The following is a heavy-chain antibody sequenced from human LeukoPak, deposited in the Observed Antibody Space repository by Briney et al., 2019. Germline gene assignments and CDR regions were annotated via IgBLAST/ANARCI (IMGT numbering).Heavy chain of an antibody. CDR3: ASGRLRRTRDAFDI. Sequence: GESLKISCKGSGYSFTSHWIGWVRQMPGKGLEWMGIMYPGDPDTRYSPSFQGQVTISADKSISTAYLQWSSLKASDTAMYYCASGRLRRTRDAFDIWGQGTMVTVSS. CDR1: GYSFTSHW. J-gene: IGHJ3*02. D-gene: IGHD4-17*01. V-gene: IGHV5-51*01. CDR2: MYPGDPDT.